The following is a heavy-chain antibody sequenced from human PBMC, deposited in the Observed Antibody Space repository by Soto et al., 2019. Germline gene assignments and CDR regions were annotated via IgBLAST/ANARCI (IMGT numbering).Heavy chain of an antibody. CDR1: GFTFSSYA. Sequence: GGSLSLSCAASGFTFSSYAMSWVRQAPGKGLEWVSAISGSGGSTYYADSVKGRFTISRDNSKNTLYLQMNSLRAEDTAVYYCAKDRESDYGLTFDYWGQGTLVTVSS. J-gene: IGHJ4*02. CDR3: AKDRESDYGLTFDY. CDR2: ISGSGGST. V-gene: IGHV3-23*01. D-gene: IGHD4-17*01.